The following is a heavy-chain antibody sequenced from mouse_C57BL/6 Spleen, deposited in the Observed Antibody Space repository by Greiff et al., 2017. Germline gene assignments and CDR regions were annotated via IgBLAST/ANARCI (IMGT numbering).Heavy chain of an antibody. V-gene: IGHV3-6*01. J-gene: IGHJ4*01. CDR2: ISYDGSN. CDR3: ARVVSSGTGGAIDY. CDR1: GYSITSGYY. Sequence: VQLKESGPGLVKPSQSLSLTCSVTGYSITSGYYWNWIRQFPGNKLEWRGYISYDGSNNNNPSLKNRISITRGTSKNQFFLKLNSVTTEDTATSYSARVVSSGTGGAIDYWGQGTSLTVSS. D-gene: IGHD3-2*02.